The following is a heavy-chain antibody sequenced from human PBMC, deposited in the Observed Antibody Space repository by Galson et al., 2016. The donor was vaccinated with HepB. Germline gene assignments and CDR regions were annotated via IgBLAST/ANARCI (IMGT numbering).Heavy chain of an antibody. CDR2: ISFDGGNE. CDR1: GFSFSSYW. CDR3: ARDLGLDY. J-gene: IGHJ4*02. V-gene: IGHV3-30*03. Sequence: SLRLSCAASGFSFSSYWMTWVRQAPGKGLEWLAVISFDGGNEYYADSVKGRFTISRDNSKNTLYLQMYGLRAEDTAVYYCARDLGLDYWGQGTLVTVSS.